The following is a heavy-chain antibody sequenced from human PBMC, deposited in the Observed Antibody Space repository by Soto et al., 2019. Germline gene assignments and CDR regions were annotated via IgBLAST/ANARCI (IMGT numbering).Heavy chain of an antibody. J-gene: IGHJ4*02. V-gene: IGHV3-30*04. Sequence: QVQLVESGGGVVQPGRSLRLSCVASGFTFSPYAIHWVRQAPGRGLEWVAVMSYDGRNKYYADSVKGRFTISRDNSQNTVYLQMNSLRGEDTGVYKSARDGTADRLFDYWGQGTLVTVSS. CDR3: ARDGTADRLFDY. D-gene: IGHD2-21*02. CDR2: MSYDGRNK. CDR1: GFTFSPYA.